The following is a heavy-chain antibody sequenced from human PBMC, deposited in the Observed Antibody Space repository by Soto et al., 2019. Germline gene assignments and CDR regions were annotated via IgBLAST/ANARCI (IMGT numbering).Heavy chain of an antibody. Sequence: QVQLVESGGGVVQPGRSLRLSCAASGFTFTTYAMHWVRQAQGKGLEWVALISYDGSKKYYADSVKGRFTISRDNSKNTLYMQMTSLGAEDTAFYDCAKGGYTGGYCGGWYFDYWGQGTLVTVSS. D-gene: IGHD1-26*01. CDR1: GFTFTTYA. CDR3: AKGGYTGGYCGGWYFDY. J-gene: IGHJ4*02. CDR2: ISYDGSKK. V-gene: IGHV3-30*18.